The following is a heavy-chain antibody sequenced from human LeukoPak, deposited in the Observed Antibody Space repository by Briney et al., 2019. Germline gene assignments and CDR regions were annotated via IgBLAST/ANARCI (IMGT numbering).Heavy chain of an antibody. CDR1: GFTFSSYS. Sequence: PGGSLRLSCAASGFTFSSYSTNWVRQAPGKGLEWVSYISSSSSTIYYADSVKGRFTISRDNAKNSLYLQMNSLRADDTAMYYCARDTGYSNYDYWGQGTLVTVSS. V-gene: IGHV3-48*01. CDR2: ISSSSSTI. CDR3: ARDTGYSNYDY. J-gene: IGHJ4*02. D-gene: IGHD4-11*01.